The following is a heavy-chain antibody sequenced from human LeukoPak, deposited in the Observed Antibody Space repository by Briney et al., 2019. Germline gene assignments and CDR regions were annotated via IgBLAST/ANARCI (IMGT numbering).Heavy chain of an antibody. Sequence: GGSLRLSCAASGFTFDNAWMSWVRQAPGKGLEWVGHIKGKTDAGTTDHAAPVKGRFTISRDDSKNTLYLQMNSLKTEDTAVYYCTTDGDYGDGLRGDYWGQGTLVTVSS. D-gene: IGHD4-17*01. CDR2: IKGKTDAGTT. V-gene: IGHV3-15*01. J-gene: IGHJ4*02. CDR3: TTDGDYGDGLRGDY. CDR1: GFTFDNAW.